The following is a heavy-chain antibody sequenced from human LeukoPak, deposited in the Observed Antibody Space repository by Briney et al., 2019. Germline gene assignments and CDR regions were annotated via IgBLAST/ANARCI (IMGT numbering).Heavy chain of an antibody. J-gene: IGHJ4*02. Sequence: ASVKVSCKASGYTFTSYGISWVQQAPGQGREWMGWISAGNGNTKYSQNFQGRVTFISNTSATTAFMELSSLRSEDAAVYYCARDSGSGNNDYWGQGTLVTVSS. CDR3: ARDSGSGNNDY. CDR2: ISAGNGNT. V-gene: IGHV1-18*01. D-gene: IGHD1-26*01. CDR1: GYTFTSYG.